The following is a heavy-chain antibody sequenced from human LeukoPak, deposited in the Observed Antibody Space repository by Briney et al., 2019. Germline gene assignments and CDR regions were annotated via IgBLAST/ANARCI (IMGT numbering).Heavy chain of an antibody. J-gene: IGHJ4*02. V-gene: IGHV1-24*01. CDR3: ATDSPLISGFDY. CDR1: GYTLTELS. D-gene: IGHD2-8*01. Sequence: ASVKVSCKVSGYTLTELSMHWVRQAPGKGLEWMGGFDPEDGETIYAQKFQGRVTMTEDTSTDTAYVELSSLRSEDTAVYYCATDSPLISGFDYWGQGTLVTVSS. CDR2: FDPEDGET.